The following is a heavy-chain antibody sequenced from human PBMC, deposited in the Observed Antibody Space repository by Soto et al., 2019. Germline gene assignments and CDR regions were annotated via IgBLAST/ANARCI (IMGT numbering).Heavy chain of an antibody. J-gene: IGHJ4*02. CDR2: ISYDGSNK. CDR1: GFTFSSYG. D-gene: IGHD2-2*01. V-gene: IGHV3-30*18. Sequence: PLRLSCAASGFTFSSYGMHWVGQAPGKGLERVAVISYDGSNKYYADSVKGRFTISRDNSKNTLYLQMNSLRAEDTAVYYCANQAEKTRYCISTSCYAPHYWGQGTLVTVSS. CDR3: ANQAEKTRYCISTSCYAPHY.